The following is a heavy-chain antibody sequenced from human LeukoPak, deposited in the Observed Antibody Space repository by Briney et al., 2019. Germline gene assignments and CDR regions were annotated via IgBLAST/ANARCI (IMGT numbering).Heavy chain of an antibody. Sequence: SQTLSLTCAISGDSVFSNSAAWNWIRQSPSRGLEWLGRTYYRAKCYNDYAVSVKSRITINPDTSKNQFSLQLNSVTPEDKAVYYCARHNRYSSSFNWFDPWGQGTLVTVSS. CDR3: ARHNRYSSSFNWFDP. CDR2: TYYRAKCYN. CDR1: GDSVFSNSAA. V-gene: IGHV6-1*01. J-gene: IGHJ5*02. D-gene: IGHD6-13*01.